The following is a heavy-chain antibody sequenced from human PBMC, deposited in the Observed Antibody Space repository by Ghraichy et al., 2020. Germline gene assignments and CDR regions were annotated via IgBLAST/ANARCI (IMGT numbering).Heavy chain of an antibody. V-gene: IGHV1-69*13. CDR3: ARVKHYCSSTSCYRFGGEYYGMDV. CDR1: GGTFSSYA. Sequence: SVKVSCKASGGTFSSYAISWVRQAPGQGLEWMGGIIPIFGTANYAQKFQGRVTITADESTSTAYMELSSLRSEDTAVYYCARVKHYCSSTSCYRFGGEYYGMDVWGQGTTVTVSS. D-gene: IGHD2-2*02. CDR2: IIPIFGTA. J-gene: IGHJ6*02.